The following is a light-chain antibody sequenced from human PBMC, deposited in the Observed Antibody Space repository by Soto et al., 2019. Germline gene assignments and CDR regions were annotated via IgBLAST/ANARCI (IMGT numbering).Light chain of an antibody. Sequence: EIVLTQSPATLSLSPGERATLSCRASQSVSSYLAWYQQKPGQAPRLLIYDASNRATGIPARFSGSGSGTDFTLTISSLEPEDFAVYYCQQRSNVWVTFGGGTKVEIK. V-gene: IGKV3-11*01. CDR1: QSVSSY. CDR3: QQRSNVWVT. J-gene: IGKJ4*01. CDR2: DAS.